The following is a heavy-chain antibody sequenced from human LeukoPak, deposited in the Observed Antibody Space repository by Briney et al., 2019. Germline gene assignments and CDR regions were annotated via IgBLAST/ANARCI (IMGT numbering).Heavy chain of an antibody. J-gene: IGHJ4*02. Sequence: PSETLSLTCTVPGGSISSYYWSWIRQPPGKGLEWIGYIYYSGSTNYNPSLKSRVTISVDTSKNQFSLKLSSVTAADTAVYYCARSGYDYLDYWGQGTLVTVSS. CDR3: ARSGYDYLDY. D-gene: IGHD5-12*01. V-gene: IGHV4-59*01. CDR2: IYYSGST. CDR1: GGSISSYY.